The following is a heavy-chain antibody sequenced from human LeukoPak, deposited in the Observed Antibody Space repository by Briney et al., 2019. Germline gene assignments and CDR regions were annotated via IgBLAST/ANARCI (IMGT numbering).Heavy chain of an antibody. CDR1: GGSFSGYY. CDR3: ARDGYSGSDAL. Sequence: SETLSLTCAVYGGSFSGYYWSWIRQPPGKGLEWIGYIYHSGSTKYNPSLKSRVTISVDTSQNQFSLKLSSVTAADTAVYYCARDGYSGSDALWGQGTLVTVSS. V-gene: IGHV4-59*01. J-gene: IGHJ4*02. D-gene: IGHD5-12*01. CDR2: IYHSGST.